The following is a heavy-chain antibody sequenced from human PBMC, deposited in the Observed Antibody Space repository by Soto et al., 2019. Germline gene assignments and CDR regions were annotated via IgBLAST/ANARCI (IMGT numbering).Heavy chain of an antibody. D-gene: IGHD3-22*01. CDR3: ARPRGPYDYDRRGHPAF. J-gene: IGHJ1*01. CDR2: IKEDGSQK. Sequence: PGGSLRLSCAASGFSFSSYWMSWVRQAPGKGLEWVANIKEDGSQKWYVDSVKGRFTVSRDNAKNTLYLQMNSLRAEDTAVYYCARPRGPYDYDRRGHPAFWGQGTPVPVAS. CDR1: GFSFSSYW. V-gene: IGHV3-7*02.